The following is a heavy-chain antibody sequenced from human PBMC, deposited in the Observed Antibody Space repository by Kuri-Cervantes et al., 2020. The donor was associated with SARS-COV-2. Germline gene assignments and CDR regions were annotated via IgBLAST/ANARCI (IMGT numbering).Heavy chain of an antibody. CDR1: GYTFTSYG. CDR3: SGGFDYGDYPYYYGMDV. J-gene: IGHJ6*02. CDR2: SSTYNANA. Sequence: ASSQVSCKASGYTFTSYGISWVRQAPGQGLEWMGWSSTYNANADYAQKLQGRVTMTTDTSTSTAYMELRSLRSDDTAIYYCSGGFDYGDYPYYYGMDVWGQGTTVTVSS. D-gene: IGHD4-17*01. V-gene: IGHV1-18*04.